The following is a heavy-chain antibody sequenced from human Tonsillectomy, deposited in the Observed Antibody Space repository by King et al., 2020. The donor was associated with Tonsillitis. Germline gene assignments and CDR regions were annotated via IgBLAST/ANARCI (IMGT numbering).Heavy chain of an antibody. V-gene: IGHV4-39*01. J-gene: IGHJ4*02. Sequence: QLQESGPGLVKPSETLSLTCTVSGGSISSSSYYWGWIRQPPGKGLEWIGSIYYSGSTYYNPSLKSRVTISVDTSKNQFSLKLGSVTAADTAVYYCAIITGTTFDYWGQGTLVTVSS. D-gene: IGHD1-20*01. CDR1: GGSISSSSYY. CDR2: IYYSGST. CDR3: AIITGTTFDY.